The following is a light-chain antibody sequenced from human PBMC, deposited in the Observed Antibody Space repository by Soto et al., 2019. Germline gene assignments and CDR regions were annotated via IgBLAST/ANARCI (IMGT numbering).Light chain of an antibody. CDR3: QQYDSSPRT. CDR1: HSVSSNF. Sequence: EIVLTQSPGTLSLSPGERATLSCRTSHSVSSNFLAWYQQKPGQAPRLLISGASNRATGIPDRFSGSGSGTDFTLTISRLEPEDFAVYHCQQYDSSPRTFGQGTKVDSK. CDR2: GAS. V-gene: IGKV3-20*01. J-gene: IGKJ1*01.